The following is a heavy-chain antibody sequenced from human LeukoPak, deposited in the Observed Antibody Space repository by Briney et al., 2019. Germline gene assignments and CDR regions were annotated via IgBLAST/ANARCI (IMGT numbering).Heavy chain of an antibody. CDR3: ATSEMATRKGHHY. J-gene: IGHJ4*02. D-gene: IGHD5-24*01. CDR1: GFTFSSYA. V-gene: IGHV3-23*01. CDR2: ISGSGGST. Sequence: GGSLRLSCAASGFTFSSYAMSWVRQAPGKGLESVSAISGSGGSTYYADSVKGRFTISRVNSRSIMFLQMNSLRGDDTAVYYRATSEMATRKGHHYWGQGALVTVSS.